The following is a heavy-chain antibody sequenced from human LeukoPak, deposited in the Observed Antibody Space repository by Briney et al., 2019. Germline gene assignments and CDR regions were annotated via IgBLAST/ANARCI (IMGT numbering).Heavy chain of an antibody. CDR3: ARDFYDSSGYYYDY. V-gene: IGHV3-21*01. Sequence: GGSLRLSCAASGFTFSSYSMNWVRQAPGKGLEWVSAISGSGGSTYYADSVKGRFTISRDNAKNSLYLQMNSLRAEDTAVYYCARDFYDSSGYYYDYWGQGTLVTVSS. D-gene: IGHD3-22*01. J-gene: IGHJ4*02. CDR1: GFTFSSYS. CDR2: ISGSGGST.